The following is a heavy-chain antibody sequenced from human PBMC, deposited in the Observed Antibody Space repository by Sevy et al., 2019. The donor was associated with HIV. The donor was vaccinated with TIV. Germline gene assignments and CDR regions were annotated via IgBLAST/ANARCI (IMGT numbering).Heavy chain of an antibody. D-gene: IGHD6-19*01. Sequence: GGSLRLSCAASGFTFSSYGMHWVRQAPGKGLEWVAVIWYDGNNKYYADFVKGRFTISRDNSKHTLYLQINSLRVEDTAVYYCAKDGYSSGWEIDYWGQGTLVTVSS. J-gene: IGHJ4*02. CDR2: IWYDGNNK. V-gene: IGHV3-33*06. CDR3: AKDGYSSGWEIDY. CDR1: GFTFSSYG.